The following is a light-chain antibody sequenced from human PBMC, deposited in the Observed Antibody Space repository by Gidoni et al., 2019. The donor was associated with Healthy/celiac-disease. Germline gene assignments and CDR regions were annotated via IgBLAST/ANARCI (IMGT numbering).Light chain of an antibody. V-gene: IGLV3-1*01. CDR3: QAWDSSTVV. Sequence: SYELTQPPSVSVSPGQTASITCSGDTLGDKYACWYQQKPGQSPVLVIYQDSKRPSVIPARFSGSNSENTATLTISGTQAMDEAYYYCQAWDSSTVVFGGGTKLTVL. CDR1: TLGDKY. CDR2: QDS. J-gene: IGLJ3*02.